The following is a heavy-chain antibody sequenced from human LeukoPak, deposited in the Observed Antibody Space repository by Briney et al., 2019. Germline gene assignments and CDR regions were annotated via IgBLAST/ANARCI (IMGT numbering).Heavy chain of an antibody. D-gene: IGHD2-21*02. V-gene: IGHV4-4*02. CDR3: ARVYCGGDCYQVYFDY. J-gene: IGHJ4*02. CDR1: GGSISSSNW. Sequence: PSETLSLTCAVSGGSISSSNWWSWVRQPPGRGLEWIGEIYHSGSTNYNPSLKSRVTISVDKSKNQFSLKLSSVTAADTAVYYCARVYCGGDCYQVYFDYWGQGTLVTVSS. CDR2: IYHSGST.